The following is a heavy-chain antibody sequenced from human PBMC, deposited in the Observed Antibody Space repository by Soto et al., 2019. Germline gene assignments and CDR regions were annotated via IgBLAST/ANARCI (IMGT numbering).Heavy chain of an antibody. CDR1: GGSISSYY. V-gene: IGHV4-59*12. J-gene: IGHJ5*02. D-gene: IGHD2-15*01. CDR2: IYYSGST. CDR3: ARGLDIVVVVAATRGNWFDP. Sequence: SQTLSLTCSVSGGSISSYYWRWIRQPPGKGLEWIGEIYYSGSTSYNPSLKSRVTISVDTSKNQFSLKLSSVTAADTAVYYCARGLDIVVVVAATRGNWFDPWGQGTLVTVSS.